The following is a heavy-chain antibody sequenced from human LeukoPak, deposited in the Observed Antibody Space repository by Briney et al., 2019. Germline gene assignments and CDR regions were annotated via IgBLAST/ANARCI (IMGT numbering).Heavy chain of an antibody. D-gene: IGHD4-17*01. V-gene: IGHV2-5*01. CDR1: GFSLSTTGVA. Sequence: SGPTLVKPTQTLTLTCTFSGFSLSTTGVAVGWIRQPPGKALEWLALVNSNDEKRYSPSLKSRLTISRDTPKNQVVLTMTNMDPVDTATYYCAHSPDYGDYSPFDYWGQGTLVTVSS. CDR3: AHSPDYGDYSPFDY. CDR2: VNSNDEK. J-gene: IGHJ4*02.